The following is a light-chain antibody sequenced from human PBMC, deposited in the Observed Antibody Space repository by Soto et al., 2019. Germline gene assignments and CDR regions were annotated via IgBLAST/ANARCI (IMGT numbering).Light chain of an antibody. CDR2: EVS. J-gene: IGLJ1*01. CDR1: SSDVGSYNL. V-gene: IGLV2-23*02. CDR3: CSYAGSNGV. Sequence: QSVLTQPASVSGSPGQSITISCTGTSSDVGSYNLVSWYQQHPGKAPKLMIYEVSKRPSGVSNRFSGSKSGNTASLTISGLQAEDEADYYCCSYAGSNGVFGTGTKVTVL.